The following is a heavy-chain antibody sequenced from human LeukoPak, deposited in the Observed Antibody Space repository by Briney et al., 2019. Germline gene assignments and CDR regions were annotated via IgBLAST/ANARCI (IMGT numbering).Heavy chain of an antibody. J-gene: IGHJ4*02. CDR1: GGSISSGGYY. CDR2: IYHSGST. Sequence: SQTLSLTCTVSGGSISSGGYYWSWIRQPPGKGLEWIGYIYHSGSTYYNPSLKSRVTISVDRSKNQFSLKLSSVTAADTAVYYCARDRGGYTYSHDYWGQGTLVTVSS. V-gene: IGHV4-30-2*01. CDR3: ARDRGGYTYSHDY. D-gene: IGHD5-18*01.